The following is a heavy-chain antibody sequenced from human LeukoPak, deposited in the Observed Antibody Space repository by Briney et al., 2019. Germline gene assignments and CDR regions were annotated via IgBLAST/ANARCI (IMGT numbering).Heavy chain of an antibody. J-gene: IGHJ6*02. V-gene: IGHV3-49*04. CDR2: IRSKAYGGTT. Sequence: GRSLRLSCTASGCTFDDYAMSRVRQAPGKGLEWVGFIRSKAYGGTTEYAASVKGRFTISRDDSKSIAYLQMNSLKTEDTAVYYCTREREWELRHDYYYYGMDVWGQGTTVTVSS. CDR1: GCTFDDYA. D-gene: IGHD1-26*01. CDR3: TREREWELRHDYYYYGMDV.